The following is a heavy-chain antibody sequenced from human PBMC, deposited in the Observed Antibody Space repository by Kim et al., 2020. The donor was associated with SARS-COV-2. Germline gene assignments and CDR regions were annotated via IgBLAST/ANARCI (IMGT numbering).Heavy chain of an antibody. D-gene: IGHD3-3*01. CDR2: ISGSGGST. CDR3: AKDRRRDEVTIFGVVIIRWGFDP. CDR1: GFTFSSYA. Sequence: GGSLRLSCAASGFTFSSYAMSWVRQAPGKGLEWVPAISGSGGSTYYADSVKGRFTISRDNSKNTLYLQMNSLRAEDTAVYYCAKDRRRDEVTIFGVVIIRWGFDPWGQGTLVTVSS. J-gene: IGHJ5*02. V-gene: IGHV3-23*01.